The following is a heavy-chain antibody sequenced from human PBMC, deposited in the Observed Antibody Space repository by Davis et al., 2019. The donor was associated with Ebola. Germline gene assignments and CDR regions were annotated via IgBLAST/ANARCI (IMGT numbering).Heavy chain of an antibody. V-gene: IGHV1-8*02. CDR1: GYTFTSYG. J-gene: IGHJ1*01. Sequence: ASVKVSCKASGYTFTSYGISWVRQAPGQGLEWMGGIIPIFGTANYAQKFQGRVTMTRNTSISTAYMELSSLRSEDTAVYYCARGQRIFGVVMKYFQHWGQGTLVTVSS. D-gene: IGHD3-3*01. CDR3: ARGQRIFGVVMKYFQH. CDR2: IIPIFGTA.